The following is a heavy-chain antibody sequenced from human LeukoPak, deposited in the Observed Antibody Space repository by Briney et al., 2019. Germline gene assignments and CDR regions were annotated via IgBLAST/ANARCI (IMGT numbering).Heavy chain of an antibody. CDR1: GYTFTSYD. V-gene: IGHV1-8*01. J-gene: IGHJ4*02. Sequence: ASVKVSCKASGYTFTSYDINWVRQATGQGLEWMGWMNPNSGNTGYAQKFQGRVTVTRNTSISTAYMELSSLRSEDTAVYYCARGRRSLTMIVVVITYYFGYWGQGTLVTVSS. D-gene: IGHD3-22*01. CDR3: ARGRRSLTMIVVVITYYFGY. CDR2: MNPNSGNT.